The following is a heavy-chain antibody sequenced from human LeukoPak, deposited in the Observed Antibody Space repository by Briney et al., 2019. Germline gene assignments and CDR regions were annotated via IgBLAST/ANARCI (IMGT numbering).Heavy chain of an antibody. J-gene: IGHJ6*03. Sequence: SETLSLTCTVSGGSISSYYWSWIRQPPGKGLEWIGYIYYSGSTNYNPSLKSRVTISVDTSKNQFSLKLSSVTAADTAVYYCARSATYYYGSGSQRPTNYYYYMDIWGKGTTVTISS. CDR1: GGSISSYY. CDR2: IYYSGST. D-gene: IGHD3-10*01. V-gene: IGHV4-59*01. CDR3: ARSATYYYGSGSQRPTNYYYYMDI.